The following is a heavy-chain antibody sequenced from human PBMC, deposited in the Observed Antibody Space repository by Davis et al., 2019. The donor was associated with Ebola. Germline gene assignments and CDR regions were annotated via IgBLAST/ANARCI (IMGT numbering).Heavy chain of an antibody. Sequence: SLKISCTDSVITFSSYAMTWVRQAPGKGLEWVSGISWNSGSIGYADSVKGRFTISRDNAKNSLYLQMNSLRAEDTAVYYCARDRDGSYCADAWGKGTTVTVSS. CDR1: VITFSSYA. CDR2: ISWNSGSI. D-gene: IGHD1-26*01. V-gene: IGHV3-9*01. CDR3: ARDRDGSYCADA. J-gene: IGHJ6*04.